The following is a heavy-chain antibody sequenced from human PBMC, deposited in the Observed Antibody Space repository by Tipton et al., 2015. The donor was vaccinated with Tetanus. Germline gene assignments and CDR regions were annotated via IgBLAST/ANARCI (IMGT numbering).Heavy chain of an antibody. V-gene: IGHV3-74*01. CDR1: GFTSKSHY. Sequence: SLRLSCAASGFTSKSHYMHWVRQAPGKGLVWISRINPDGRRTNYADSVKGRFTISRDNAKNTVYLQMSSLRAEDTAVYFCARRSLLNYGWDVWGQGTTVTVSS. CDR2: INPDGRRT. J-gene: IGHJ6*02. CDR3: ARRSLLNYGWDV. D-gene: IGHD2-8*01.